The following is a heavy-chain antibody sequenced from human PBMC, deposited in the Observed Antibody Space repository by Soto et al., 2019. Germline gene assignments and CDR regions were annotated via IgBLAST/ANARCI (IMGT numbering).Heavy chain of an antibody. D-gene: IGHD5-12*01. Sequence: SLKISCKASGYTFTSQWIGWVRQKSGIGLEWMGLIFPGDSDTRYSPSFQGLVTISADKSISTAFLQWSSLEASDTAMYYCARLVDGYPGYWGQGTLVTVSS. J-gene: IGHJ4*02. CDR2: IFPGDSDT. V-gene: IGHV5-51*01. CDR1: GYTFTSQW. CDR3: ARLVDGYPGY.